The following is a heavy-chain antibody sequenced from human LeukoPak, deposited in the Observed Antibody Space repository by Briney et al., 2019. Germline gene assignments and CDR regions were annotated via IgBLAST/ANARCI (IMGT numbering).Heavy chain of an antibody. CDR3: ARIPDTYCSSTSCYLDY. V-gene: IGHV3-21*01. CDR1: GFTFSSYS. D-gene: IGHD2-2*01. Sequence: GGPLRLSCAASGFTFSSYSMNWVRQAPGKGLEWVSSISSSGSYIYYADSVKGRFTISRDNAKNSLYLQMNSLRAEDTAVYYCARIPDTYCSSTSCYLDYWGQGTLVTVSS. CDR2: ISSSGSYI. J-gene: IGHJ4*02.